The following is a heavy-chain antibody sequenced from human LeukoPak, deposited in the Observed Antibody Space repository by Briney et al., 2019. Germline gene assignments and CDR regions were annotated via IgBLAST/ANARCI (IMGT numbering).Heavy chain of an antibody. CDR3: ARAKGYDSSGYYYSALRY. CDR1: GFTFDDYA. V-gene: IGHV3-43*02. J-gene: IGHJ4*02. Sequence: GGSLRLSCAASGFTFDDYAMHWVRQAPGKGLEWVSLISGDGGSTYYADSVKGRFTISRDNAKNSLYLQMNSLRAEDTAVYYCARAKGYDSSGYYYSALRYWGQGTLVTVSS. D-gene: IGHD3-22*01. CDR2: ISGDGGST.